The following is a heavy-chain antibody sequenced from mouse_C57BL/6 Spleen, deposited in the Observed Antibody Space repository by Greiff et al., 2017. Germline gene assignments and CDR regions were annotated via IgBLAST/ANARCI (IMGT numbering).Heavy chain of an antibody. D-gene: IGHD1-1*01. CDR3: ARYRSSSYDFDY. Sequence: EVKVEESGGGLVQPGGSLSLSCAASGFTFTDYYMSWVRQPPGKALEWLGFIRNKANGYTTEYSASVKGRFTISRDNSQSILYLQMNALRAEDSATYYCARYRSSSYDFDYWGQGTTLTVSS. J-gene: IGHJ2*01. V-gene: IGHV7-3*01. CDR2: IRNKANGYTT. CDR1: GFTFTDYY.